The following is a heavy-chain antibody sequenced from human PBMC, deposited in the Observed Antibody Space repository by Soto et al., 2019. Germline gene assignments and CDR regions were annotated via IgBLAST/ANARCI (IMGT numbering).Heavy chain of an antibody. Sequence: GGSLRLSCAASGFTVSNNYMSWVRQAPGKGLEWVSVIYSGGITYNADSVKGRFTISRDNSKNTLYLQMNSLRAEDTAVYYCAEDQSFWSGYYFDYWGQGILVTVSS. CDR3: AEDQSFWSGYYFDY. D-gene: IGHD3-3*01. J-gene: IGHJ4*02. CDR2: IYSGGIT. V-gene: IGHV3-53*01. CDR1: GFTVSNNY.